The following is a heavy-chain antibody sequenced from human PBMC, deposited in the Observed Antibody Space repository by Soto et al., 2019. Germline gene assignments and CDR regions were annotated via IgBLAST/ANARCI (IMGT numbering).Heavy chain of an antibody. D-gene: IGHD6-19*01. V-gene: IGHV3-53*04. Sequence: GGSLRLSCAASGVIVSSNYMTWVRQAPGKGLEWVSVIYSDGSTYYADSVKGRFTISRHNSKNTLYLQMNSLRAEDTAVYYCARAFVAVAGYCFDHWGQGMLVTVSS. J-gene: IGHJ4*02. CDR3: ARAFVAVAGYCFDH. CDR2: IYSDGST. CDR1: GVIVSSNY.